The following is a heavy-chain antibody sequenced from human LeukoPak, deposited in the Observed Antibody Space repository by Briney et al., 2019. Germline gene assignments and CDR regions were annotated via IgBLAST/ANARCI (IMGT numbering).Heavy chain of an antibody. J-gene: IGHJ6*03. CDR1: GFTFSSYV. CDR2: ISYDEINK. V-gene: IGHV3-30*04. Sequence: GGSLRLSCAASGFTFSSYVMHWVRQAPGKGLEWVAVISYDEINKYYADSVKGRFTISRDNSKNTLYLQMNSLRAEDTAVYYCARDKGGLGRGYYYMDVWGKGTTVTVSS. CDR3: ARDKGGLGRGYYYMDV. D-gene: IGHD3/OR15-3a*01.